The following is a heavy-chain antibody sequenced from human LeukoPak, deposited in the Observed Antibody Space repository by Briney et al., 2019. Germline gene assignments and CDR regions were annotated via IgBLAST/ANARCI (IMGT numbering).Heavy chain of an antibody. CDR2: IYYSGST. V-gene: IGHV4-59*08. J-gene: IGHJ6*02. D-gene: IGHD5-18*01. CDR1: GDSISSYY. CDR3: ARQRRYSYGSYYYYGMDV. Sequence: SETLSLTCTVSGDSISSYYWSWIRQPPGKGLEWIGYIYYSGSTNYNPSLKSRVTISVDTSKNQFSLKLSSVTAADTAVYYCARQRRYSYGSYYYYGMDVWGQGTTVTVSS.